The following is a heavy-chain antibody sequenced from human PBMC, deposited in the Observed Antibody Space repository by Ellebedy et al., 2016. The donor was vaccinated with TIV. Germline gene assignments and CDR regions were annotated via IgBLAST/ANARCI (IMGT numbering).Heavy chain of an antibody. CDR3: ARGGIGLTVAMFEY. J-gene: IGHJ4*02. D-gene: IGHD5-12*01. V-gene: IGHV6-1*01. Sequence: SQTLSLTCAISGDSVSRNTASWNWIRQSPSRGLEWLGRTYYRSKWYADSAISVESRIIINRDPSKNQFSLQLNSVTPEDTAVYYCARGGIGLTVAMFEYWGQGILVTVSS. CDR1: GDSVSRNTAS. CDR2: TYYRSKWYA.